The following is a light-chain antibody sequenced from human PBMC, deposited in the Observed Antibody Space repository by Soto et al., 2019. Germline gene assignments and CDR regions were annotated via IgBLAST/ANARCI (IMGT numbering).Light chain of an antibody. J-gene: IGLJ2*01. CDR2: DVT. V-gene: IGLV2-14*03. Sequence: QSALTQPASVSGSPGQSIAISCTGTSSDVGAYDYVSWYQQHPGEAPKLMIFDVTRRPSGVSDRFSGSKSGTTASLTISGLQDEDEADYYCTSYTTKSTVAFGGGTKLTVL. CDR1: SSDVGAYDY. CDR3: TSYTTKSTVA.